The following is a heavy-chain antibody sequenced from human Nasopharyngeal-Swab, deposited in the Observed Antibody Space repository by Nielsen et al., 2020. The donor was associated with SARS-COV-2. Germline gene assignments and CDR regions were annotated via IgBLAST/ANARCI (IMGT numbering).Heavy chain of an antibody. CDR2: VSGGSRAI. D-gene: IGHD2-15*01. CDR3: ARDSRVAYSVDV. Sequence: WIRQPPGKGLEWVSYVSGGSRAIYYADSVKGRFTISRDNGKNSLYLQMSSLRDEDTAVYYCARDSRVAYSVDVWGQGTTVTVSS. V-gene: IGHV3-48*02. J-gene: IGHJ6*02.